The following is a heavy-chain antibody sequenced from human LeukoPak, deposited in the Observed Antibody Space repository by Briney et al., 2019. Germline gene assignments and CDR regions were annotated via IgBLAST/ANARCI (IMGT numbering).Heavy chain of an antibody. D-gene: IGHD3-10*01. CDR3: ARDYVHTMVRGQTTK. CDR1: GGSISSSSYY. J-gene: IGHJ4*02. CDR2: IYYSGST. V-gene: IGHV4-39*07. Sequence: SETLSLTCTVSGGSISSSSYYWGWIRQPPGKGLEWIGSIYYSGSTYYSPSLKSRVTISVDTSKNQFSLKLSSVTAADTAVYYCARDYVHTMVRGQTTKWGQGTLVTVSS.